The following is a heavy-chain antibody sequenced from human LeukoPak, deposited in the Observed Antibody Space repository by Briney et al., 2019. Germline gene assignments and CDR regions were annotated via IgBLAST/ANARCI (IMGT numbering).Heavy chain of an antibody. Sequence: GGSLRLSCAPSGFTFSNYAMSWVRQAPGKGLEWVSVISGSGVTTDYADSVMGRSTISRDNSRNALYLQLDSLSAEDTAIYFCAKGLWGAYYYGMDVWGQGTTVTVSS. CDR1: GFTFSNYA. CDR3: AKGLWGAYYYGMDV. D-gene: IGHD3-16*01. V-gene: IGHV3-23*01. CDR2: ISGSGVTT. J-gene: IGHJ6*02.